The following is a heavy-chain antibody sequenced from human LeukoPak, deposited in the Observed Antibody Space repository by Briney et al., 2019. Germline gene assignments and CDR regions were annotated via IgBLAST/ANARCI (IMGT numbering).Heavy chain of an antibody. V-gene: IGHV3-9*01. CDR3: ARDRRLLFSSSSDY. Sequence: GGSLRLSCAASGSTFDDYAMHWVRQAPGKGLEWVSGLSWNSASIVYADSVKGRFTISRDNAKNSLYLQMNSLRAEDTAVYYCARDRRLLFSSSSDYWGQGTLVTVSS. CDR1: GSTFDDYA. J-gene: IGHJ4*02. CDR2: LSWNSASI. D-gene: IGHD6-6*01.